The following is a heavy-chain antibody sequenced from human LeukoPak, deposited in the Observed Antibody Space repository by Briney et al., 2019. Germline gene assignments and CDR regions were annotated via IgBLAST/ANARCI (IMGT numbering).Heavy chain of an antibody. CDR3: ARDTPYDFWSGYYLDPYYYGMDV. Sequence: PSETLSLTCAVYGGSFSGYYWSWIRQPPGKGLEWIGEINHSGSTNYNPSLKSRVTISVDTSKNQFSLKLSSVTAADTAVYYCARDTPYDFWSGYYLDPYYYGMDVWGQGTTVTVSS. CDR2: INHSGST. V-gene: IGHV4-34*01. D-gene: IGHD3-3*01. CDR1: GGSFSGYY. J-gene: IGHJ6*02.